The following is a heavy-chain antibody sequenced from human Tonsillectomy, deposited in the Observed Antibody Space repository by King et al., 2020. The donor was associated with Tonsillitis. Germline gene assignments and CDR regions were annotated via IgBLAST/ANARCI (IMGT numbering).Heavy chain of an antibody. V-gene: IGHV3-30*02. J-gene: IGHJ4*02. CDR2: IRYDGSNE. Sequence: VQLVESGGGVVQPGGSLRLSCAASGFTFNSYGMHWVRQAPGKGLEWVAFIRYDGSNEYYADSVKGRFTLSRDNSKHTLYLQMNSLRAEDTSLYYCAKDSPSEGDYFDYWGQGTLVTVSS. CDR1: GFTFNSYG. CDR3: AKDSPSEGDYFDY. D-gene: IGHD3-16*01.